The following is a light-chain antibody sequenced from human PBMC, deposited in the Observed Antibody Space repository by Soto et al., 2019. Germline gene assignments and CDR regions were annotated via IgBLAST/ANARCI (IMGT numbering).Light chain of an antibody. J-gene: IGKJ4*01. CDR2: DTS. CDR1: ESLSGN. Sequence: EIVLTQSPGTLSLSPVERATLSCSASESLSGNLALAWYQQKPGQAPRLLIYDTSNRATGIPARFSGSGSGTDFTLTISALEPEDFAVYYCQQRSNWPPNTFGGGTKVDIK. V-gene: IGKV3-11*01. CDR3: QQRSNWPPNT.